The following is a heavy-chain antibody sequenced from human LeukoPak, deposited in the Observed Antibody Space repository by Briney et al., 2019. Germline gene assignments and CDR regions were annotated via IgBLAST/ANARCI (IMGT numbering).Heavy chain of an antibody. CDR3: ARGRSCSSTSCCILRYYYYYMDV. D-gene: IGHD2-2*01. Sequence: ASVKVSCKASGYTFTSYDINWVRQATGQGLEWMGWMNPNSGNTGYAQKFQGRVTMTRNTSISTAYMELSSLGSEDTAVYYCARGRSCSSTSCCILRYYYYYMDVWGKGTTGTLSS. CDR2: MNPNSGNT. CDR1: GYTFTSYD. J-gene: IGHJ6*03. V-gene: IGHV1-8*01.